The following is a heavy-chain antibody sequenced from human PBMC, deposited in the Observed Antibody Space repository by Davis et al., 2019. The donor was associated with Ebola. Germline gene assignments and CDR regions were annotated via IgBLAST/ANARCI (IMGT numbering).Heavy chain of an antibody. V-gene: IGHV4-31*03. CDR2: IYYSENT. Sequence: SETLSLTCTVSGGSISSSDYYWSWIRQHPGKGLEWIGYIYYSENTYYNPSLKSRVTISLDTSKNQFSLKLSSVTAADTPVYYCARGRGGSYLDYWGQGTLVTVSS. CDR3: ARGRGGSYLDY. J-gene: IGHJ4*02. D-gene: IGHD1-26*01. CDR1: GGSISSSDYY.